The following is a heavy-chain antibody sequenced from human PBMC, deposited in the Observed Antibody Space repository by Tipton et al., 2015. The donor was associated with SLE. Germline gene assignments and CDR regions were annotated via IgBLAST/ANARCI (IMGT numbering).Heavy chain of an antibody. CDR1: GFTVSSNY. CDR3: AKDGVGRELQY. CDR2: IYSGGST. V-gene: IGHV3-53*01. Sequence: SLRLSCAASGFTVSSNYMSWVRQAPGKGLEWASVIYSGGSTYYADSVKGRFTISRDNSKNTLYLQMNSLRAEDTAVYYCAKDGVGRELQYWGQGTLVTVSS. J-gene: IGHJ4*02. D-gene: IGHD1-26*01.